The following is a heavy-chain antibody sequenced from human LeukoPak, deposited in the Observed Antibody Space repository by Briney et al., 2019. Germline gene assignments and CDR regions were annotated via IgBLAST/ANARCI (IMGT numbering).Heavy chain of an antibody. D-gene: IGHD1-14*01. CDR2: IYTSGST. J-gene: IGHJ4*02. CDR3: ARDRGRNSFDY. Sequence: SQTLSLTCTVSGGSISSGSYYWSWIRQPAGKGLEWIGRIYTSGSTNYNPSLKSRVTISVDTSKNQFSLKLSSVTAADTALYYCARDRGRNSFDYWGQGTLVSVSS. V-gene: IGHV4-61*02. CDR1: GGSISSGSYY.